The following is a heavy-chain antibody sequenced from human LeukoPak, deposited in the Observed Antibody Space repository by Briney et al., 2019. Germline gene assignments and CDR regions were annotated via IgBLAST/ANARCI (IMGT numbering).Heavy chain of an antibody. J-gene: IGHJ4*02. CDR3: ARDPWGSYYSF. D-gene: IGHD1-26*01. Sequence: PGGSLRLSCAASGFDFSGYEMNWVRQAPGKGLEWVSHISSSSSTIYYADSVKGRFTISRDNSRNSLSLQMNSLRDEDTAVYYCARDPWGSYYSFWGQGTLVTVSS. CDR1: GFDFSGYE. CDR2: ISSSSSTI. V-gene: IGHV3-48*02.